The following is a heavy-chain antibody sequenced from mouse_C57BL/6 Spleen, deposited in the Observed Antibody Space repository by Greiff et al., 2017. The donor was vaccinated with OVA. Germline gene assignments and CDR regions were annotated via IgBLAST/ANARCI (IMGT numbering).Heavy chain of an antibody. CDR3: ARSDYYGSGWFAY. CDR2: INPGSGGT. V-gene: IGHV1-54*01. Sequence: VQLQQSGAELVRPGTSVKVSCKASGYAFTNYLIEWVKQRPGQGLEWIGVINPGSGGTNYNEKFKGKATLTADKSSSTAYMQLSSLTSEDSAVYFCARSDYYGSGWFAYWGQGTLVTVSA. J-gene: IGHJ3*01. D-gene: IGHD1-1*01. CDR1: GYAFTNYL.